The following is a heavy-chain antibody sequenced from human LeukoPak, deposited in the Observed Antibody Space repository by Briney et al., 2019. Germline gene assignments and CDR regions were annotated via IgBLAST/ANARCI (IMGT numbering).Heavy chain of an antibody. V-gene: IGHV3-48*01. CDR3: ARDYGCSGGSCYLYYYGMDV. J-gene: IGHJ6*02. Sequence: GGSLRLSCAASGFTFSRYSMNWVRQAPGKGLEWISYISSSSGTIYYADSVKGRFTISRDNSKNTLYLQMNSLRAEDTAVYYCARDYGCSGGSCYLYYYGMDVWGQGTTVTVSS. D-gene: IGHD2-15*01. CDR2: ISSSSGTI. CDR1: GFTFSRYS.